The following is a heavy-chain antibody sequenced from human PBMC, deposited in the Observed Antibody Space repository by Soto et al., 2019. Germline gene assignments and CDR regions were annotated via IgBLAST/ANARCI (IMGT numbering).Heavy chain of an antibody. V-gene: IGHV2-5*02. CDR2: IYWDDDQ. CDR3: AHAFGETSWPNDAFDI. D-gene: IGHD3-3*02. Sequence: QITLKESGPTLVKPTQSLTLTCTVSGFSLSGDGVGVGWIRQPPGKALEWLALIYWDDDQRYSPSLKTRLTITKDTSKNQVVLTMTNMDPVDTATYYGAHAFGETSWPNDAFDIWGQGTVVTVSS. J-gene: IGHJ3*02. CDR1: GFSLSGDGVG.